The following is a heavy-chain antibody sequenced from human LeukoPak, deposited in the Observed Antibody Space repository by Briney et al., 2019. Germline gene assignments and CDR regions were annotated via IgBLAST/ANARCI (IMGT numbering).Heavy chain of an antibody. CDR2: IVYSGST. J-gene: IGHJ6*03. CDR1: GGSISSSSYY. CDR3: ARLRKGSSRWGYYYYYYMDV. D-gene: IGHD6-13*01. Sequence: SETLSLTCTVSGGSISSSSYYWGWIRQPLGKGLEWIGSIVYSGSTYYNPSLKSRVTISADTSENQFSLKLSSVTAADTAVYYCARLRKGSSRWGYYYYYYMDVWGKGTTVTVSS. V-gene: IGHV4-39*01.